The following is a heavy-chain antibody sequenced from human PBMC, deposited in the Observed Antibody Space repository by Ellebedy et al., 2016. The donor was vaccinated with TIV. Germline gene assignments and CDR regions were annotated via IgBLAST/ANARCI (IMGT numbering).Heavy chain of an antibody. CDR3: ARDGTCSSTSCYPDRYYYGMDV. V-gene: IGHV3-21*05. J-gene: IGHJ6*02. CDR2: IISGTSDI. D-gene: IGHD2-2*01. CDR1: GFTFSNYG. Sequence: GESLKISCAASGFTFSNYGMHWVRQAPGKGLEWVSYIISGTSDIYNAESVKGRFTISRDNAKNSLYLQMNSLRAEDTAVYYCARDGTCSSTSCYPDRYYYGMDVWGQGTTVTVSS.